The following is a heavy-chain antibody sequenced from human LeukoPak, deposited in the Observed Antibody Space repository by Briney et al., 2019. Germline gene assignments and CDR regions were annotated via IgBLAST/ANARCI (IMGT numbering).Heavy chain of an antibody. Sequence: GGSLRLSCAASGFTFSSYSMNWVRQAPGKGLGWVSSISSSSYIYYADSVKGRFTISRDNAKNSLYLQMNSLRAEDTAVFYCASNYVHYYYYYGMDVWGQGTTVTVSS. V-gene: IGHV3-21*01. CDR2: ISSSSYI. J-gene: IGHJ6*02. CDR3: ASNYVHYYYYYGMDV. D-gene: IGHD4-11*01. CDR1: GFTFSSYS.